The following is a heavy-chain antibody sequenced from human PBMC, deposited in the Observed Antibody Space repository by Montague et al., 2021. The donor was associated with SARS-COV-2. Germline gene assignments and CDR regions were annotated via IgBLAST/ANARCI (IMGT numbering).Heavy chain of an antibody. D-gene: IGHD3-10*01. J-gene: IGHJ6*02. Sequence: SLRLSCAASGFIFSRYCMSWVRQAPGKGLEWVTNIKQDGSEKFYVDSVKGRFTIFRDNAKNSLFLQINSLRAEDTAVYYCARVSGVWFGELPRDYFYGMDVWGQGSTVTVSS. CDR1: GFIFSRYC. CDR2: IKQDGSEK. CDR3: ARVSGVWFGELPRDYFYGMDV. V-gene: IGHV3-7*01.